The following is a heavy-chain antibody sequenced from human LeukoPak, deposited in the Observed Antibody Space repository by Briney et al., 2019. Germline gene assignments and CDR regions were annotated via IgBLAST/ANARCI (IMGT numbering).Heavy chain of an antibody. CDR3: AKTTTGYSSGRYPGWPVDY. J-gene: IGHJ4*02. CDR2: IFGSGGST. D-gene: IGHD6-19*01. Sequence: GGSLRLSCAASGFTFSSYAMYWVRQAPGKGLEWVSGIFGSGGSTHYADSVKGRFTISRDNSKNTVYLQMNSLRAEDTAVYYCAKTTTGYSSGRYPGWPVDYWGQGTLVTVFS. V-gene: IGHV3-23*01. CDR1: GFTFSSYA.